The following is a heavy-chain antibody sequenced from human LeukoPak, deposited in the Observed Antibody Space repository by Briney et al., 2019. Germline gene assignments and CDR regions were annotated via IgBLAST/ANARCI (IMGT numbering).Heavy chain of an antibody. CDR1: GFTFSSFW. V-gene: IGHV3-74*01. J-gene: IGHJ4*02. Sequence: PGGSLRLSCAASGFTFSSFWMHWVRQAPGEGLVWVSRINSVGSRTSYADSVKGRFTISRDNAKNTLYLQMNSLRAEDTAVYYCARERTSGWDAFDFWGQGTLVTVSS. CDR2: INSVGSRT. D-gene: IGHD6-19*01. CDR3: ARERTSGWDAFDF.